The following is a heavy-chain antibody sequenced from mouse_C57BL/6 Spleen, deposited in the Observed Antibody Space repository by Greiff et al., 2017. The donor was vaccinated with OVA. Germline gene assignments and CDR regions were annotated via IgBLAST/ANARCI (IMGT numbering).Heavy chain of an antibody. V-gene: IGHV5-17*01. J-gene: IGHJ2*01. CDR3: ARSPIYYDYLDY. CDR2: ISSGSSTI. Sequence: VQLKQSGGGLVKPGGSLKLSCAASGFTFSDYGMHWVRQAPEKGLEWVAYISSGSSTIYYADTVKGRFTISRDNAKNTLFLQMTSLRSEDTAMYYCARSPIYYDYLDYWGQGTTLTVSS. D-gene: IGHD2-4*01. CDR1: GFTFSDYG.